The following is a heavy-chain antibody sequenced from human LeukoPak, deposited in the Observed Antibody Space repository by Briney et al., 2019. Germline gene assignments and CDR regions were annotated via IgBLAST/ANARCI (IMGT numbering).Heavy chain of an antibody. CDR3: ACTNTLDV. CDR2: IYQDGIKK. CDR1: GFMFSNYW. V-gene: IGHV3-7*03. Sequence: PGGSLRLSCAASGFMFSNYWMNWVRQAPGEGLEWVANIYQDGIKKNYTDSVKGRFTISRDNAKNSLYLQMNSLRAEDTALQFSACTNTLDVWGKGTTVTVSS. D-gene: IGHD2-8*01. J-gene: IGHJ6*03.